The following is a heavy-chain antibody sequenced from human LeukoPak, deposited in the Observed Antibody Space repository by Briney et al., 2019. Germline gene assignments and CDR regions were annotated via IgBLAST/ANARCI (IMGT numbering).Heavy chain of an antibody. CDR2: INHSGST. Sequence: SETLSLTCAVYGGSSSGYYWSWIRQPPGKGLEWIGEINHSGSTNYNPSLKSRVTISVDTSKNQFSLKLSSVTAADTAVYYCARGVRYYYDSSGYYYGSGYYMDVWGKGTTVTVSS. V-gene: IGHV4-34*01. CDR3: ARGVRYYYDSSGYYYGSGYYMDV. CDR1: GGSSSGYY. J-gene: IGHJ6*03. D-gene: IGHD3-22*01.